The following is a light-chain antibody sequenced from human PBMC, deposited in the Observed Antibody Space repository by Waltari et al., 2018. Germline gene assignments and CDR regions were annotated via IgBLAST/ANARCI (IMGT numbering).Light chain of an antibody. CDR3: LLRSSWPPLT. J-gene: IGKJ4*01. Sequence: EIVLTQSPATLSLSPGERATLSCRASQSVSSYLAWYQQKPGQAPRLLIYHASNRATGIPARFSGSGSAPDFTLTISSLEPEDFAVYYCLLRSSWPPLTFGGGTKVEIK. V-gene: IGKV3-11*01. CDR1: QSVSSY. CDR2: HAS.